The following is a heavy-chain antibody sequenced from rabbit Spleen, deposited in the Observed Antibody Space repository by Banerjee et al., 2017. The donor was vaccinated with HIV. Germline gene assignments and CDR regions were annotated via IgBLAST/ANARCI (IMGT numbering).Heavy chain of an antibody. CDR1: GFSFSSRYY. CDR2: IYSGSSADT. CDR3: ARGEHFSVGFSAFAIYLDL. D-gene: IGHD6-1*01. Sequence: QSLEESGGDLVKPGASLTLTCTASGFSFSSRYYLCWVRQAPGKGLEWIACIYSGSSADTYYASWAKGRFTISKTSSTTVTLQMTSLTAADTATYFCARGEHFSVGFSAFAIYLDLWGPGTLVTVS. J-gene: IGHJ4*01. V-gene: IGHV1S40*01.